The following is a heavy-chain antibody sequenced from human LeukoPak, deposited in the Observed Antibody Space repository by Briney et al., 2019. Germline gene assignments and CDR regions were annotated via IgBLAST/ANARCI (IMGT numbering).Heavy chain of an antibody. Sequence: PGGSLRLSCAASGFTFSSYAMHWVRQAPGKGLEYVSAISSNGGSTYYANSVKGRFTISRDNSKNTLYLQMGSLRAEDMAVYYCGRIAAAGTAWGQGTLVTVSS. CDR2: ISSNGGST. CDR1: GFTFSSYA. V-gene: IGHV3-64*01. J-gene: IGHJ4*02. D-gene: IGHD6-13*01. CDR3: GRIAAAGTA.